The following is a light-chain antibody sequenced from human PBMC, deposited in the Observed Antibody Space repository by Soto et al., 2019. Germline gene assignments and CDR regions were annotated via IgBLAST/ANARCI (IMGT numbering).Light chain of an antibody. CDR1: QSVSSTH. CDR2: DAS. CDR3: QQFDGSLWT. Sequence: EIVLTQSPATLSLSPGESATLSCRASQSVSSTHLAWYQQKPGQAPRLLIYDASTRATGIPDRFSGSGSGTDFTLNISRLEPEDFAVYCCQQFDGSLWTFGPGTKVDIK. J-gene: IGKJ1*01. V-gene: IGKV3-20*01.